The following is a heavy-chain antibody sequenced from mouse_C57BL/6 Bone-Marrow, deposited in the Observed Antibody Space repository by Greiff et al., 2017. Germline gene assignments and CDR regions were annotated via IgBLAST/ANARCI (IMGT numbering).Heavy chain of an antibody. CDR1: GYKFTDYN. J-gene: IGHJ2*01. Sequence: VQLQQSGPELVKPGASVKMSCKASGYKFTDYNMHWVKQSHGKSLEWIGYINPNNGGTSYNQKFKGKATLTVNKSSSTAYMELRSLTSEDSAVYYCARGATVVFDYWGQGTTLTVSS. V-gene: IGHV1-22*01. CDR2: INPNNGGT. CDR3: ARGATVVFDY. D-gene: IGHD1-1*01.